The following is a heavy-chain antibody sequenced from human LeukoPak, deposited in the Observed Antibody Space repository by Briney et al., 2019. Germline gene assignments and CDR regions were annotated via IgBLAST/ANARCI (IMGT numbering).Heavy chain of an antibody. V-gene: IGHV1-69*05. J-gene: IGHJ4*02. Sequence: SLKVSCKASGGTFSSYAISWVRQAPGQGLEWRGGIIPIFGTANYAQKFQGRVTITTDESTSTAYMELSSLRSEDTAVYYCARVAPDYDSSGYFDYWGQGTLVTVSS. D-gene: IGHD3-22*01. CDR2: IIPIFGTA. CDR3: ARVAPDYDSSGYFDY. CDR1: GGTFSSYA.